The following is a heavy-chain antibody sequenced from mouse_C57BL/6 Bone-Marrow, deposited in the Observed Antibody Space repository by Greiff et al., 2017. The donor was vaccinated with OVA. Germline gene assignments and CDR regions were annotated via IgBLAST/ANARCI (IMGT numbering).Heavy chain of an antibody. CDR2: INPSTGGT. V-gene: IGHV1-42*01. CDR3: ARYYFLDV. CDR1: GHSFTGYY. Sequence: VQLQQSGPELVKPGASVKISCKASGHSFTGYYMNWVKQSPEKSLEWIGEINPSTGGTTYNQKFKAKATLTVDKSSSTAYMQLKSLTSEYSAVYYCARYYFLDVWGTGTTVTVSS. J-gene: IGHJ1*03. D-gene: IGHD1-1*01.